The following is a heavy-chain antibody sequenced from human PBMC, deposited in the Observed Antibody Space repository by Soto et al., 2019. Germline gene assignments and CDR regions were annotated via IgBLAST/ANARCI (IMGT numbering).Heavy chain of an antibody. Sequence: EVQLVESGGGLVQPGGSLRLSCAASGFTFSSYSMNWVRQAPGKGLEWASYISSSSSTIYYADSVKGRFTISRDNAKNSLYLQMNSLRDEDTAVYYCARNPLGGDTDENWFDPWGQGTLVTVSS. CDR1: GFTFSSYS. V-gene: IGHV3-48*02. CDR2: ISSSSSTI. J-gene: IGHJ5*02. D-gene: IGHD4-17*01. CDR3: ARNPLGGDTDENWFDP.